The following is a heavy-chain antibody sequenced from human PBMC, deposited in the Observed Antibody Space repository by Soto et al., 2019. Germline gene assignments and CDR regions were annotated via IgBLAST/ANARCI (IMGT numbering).Heavy chain of an antibody. Sequence: QVQLVESGGGVVQPGRSLRLSCAASGFTFGRFGMHWVRQAPGKGLEWVAVISYDGRNKYDAESVKGRFTISRDNSKNTVYLQMDSLRAEDTAVYYCARKTTATPTSDGLDMWGQGTLVTVSS. CDR2: ISYDGRNK. CDR1: GFTFGRFG. CDR3: ARKTTATPTSDGLDM. D-gene: IGHD4-17*01. V-gene: IGHV3-30*04. J-gene: IGHJ3*02.